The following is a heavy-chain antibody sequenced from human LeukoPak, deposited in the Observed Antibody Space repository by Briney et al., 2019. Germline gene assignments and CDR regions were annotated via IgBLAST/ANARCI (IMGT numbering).Heavy chain of an antibody. D-gene: IGHD2-21*01. Sequence: GESLRLSCAASGFTFKKYWMNWVRQVPGKGLECLGNIKEDGSETYYADSVKGRFTISRDNPKNLLFLQINSLRVEDTAVYYCAKAIARHRDLDAFDIWGQGTLVSVSS. CDR3: AKAIARHRDLDAFDI. J-gene: IGHJ3*02. CDR2: IKEDGSET. CDR1: GFTFKKYW. V-gene: IGHV3-7*01.